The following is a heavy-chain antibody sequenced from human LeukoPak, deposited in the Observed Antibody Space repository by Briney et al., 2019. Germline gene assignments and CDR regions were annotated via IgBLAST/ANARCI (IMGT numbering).Heavy chain of an antibody. CDR2: TYHRSSWFY. CDR1: GDLVSSNSAA. Sequence: SQTLSLTCAISGDLVSSNSAAWNWIRQTPSRGFEWLGRTYHRSSWFYDYAVSVKSRMTIIPDTSNNQFSLHLNSVTPNDTAVYYCVRDPKRSSSSYFDYWGQGILVTVSS. V-gene: IGHV6-1*01. J-gene: IGHJ4*02. D-gene: IGHD6-13*01. CDR3: VRDPKRSSSSYFDY.